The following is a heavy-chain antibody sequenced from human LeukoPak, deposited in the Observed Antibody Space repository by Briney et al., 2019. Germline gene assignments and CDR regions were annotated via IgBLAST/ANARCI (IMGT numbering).Heavy chain of an antibody. CDR2: INHSGST. V-gene: IGHV4-4*02. J-gene: IGHJ4*02. Sequence: PSETLSLTRAVSGGSISSSNWWSWVRQPPGKGLEWIGEINHSGSTNYNPSLKSRVTISVDTSQKQFSLRLSSVTAADTAVYYYARGRYLTTGGGAAAGFLDYWGQGTLVTVSS. CDR3: ARGRYLTTGGGAAAGFLDY. CDR1: GGSISSSNW. D-gene: IGHD6-13*01.